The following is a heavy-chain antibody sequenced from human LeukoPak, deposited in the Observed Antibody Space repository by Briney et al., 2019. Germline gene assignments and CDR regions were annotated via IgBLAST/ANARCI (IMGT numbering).Heavy chain of an antibody. J-gene: IGHJ5*02. CDR2: IYHSGST. V-gene: IGHV4-4*02. CDR3: ARRGYDILTGYYQANWFDP. Sequence: SGTLSLTCTVSGGSISSSHWWSWVRQPPGKGLEWVAEIYHSGSTNYNPSLWSRVTISVDKSKKQISLKLSSVTAADTAVYYCARRGYDILTGYYQANWFDPWGQGTLVTVSS. D-gene: IGHD3-9*01. CDR1: GGSISSSHW.